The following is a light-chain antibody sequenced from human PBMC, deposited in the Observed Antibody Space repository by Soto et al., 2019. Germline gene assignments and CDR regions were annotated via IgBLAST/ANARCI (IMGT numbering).Light chain of an antibody. Sequence: ETVMTQSPGTLSLSPGERATLSCRASQSVRSSYLAWYQQKPGQAPRLLIYGAYTRATGIQDRFSGSGSGTDFTLTIRRLEPEDFAVYYCQQYGSSPRTFGQGTKVDIK. J-gene: IGKJ1*01. CDR2: GAY. CDR3: QQYGSSPRT. CDR1: QSVRSSY. V-gene: IGKV3-20*01.